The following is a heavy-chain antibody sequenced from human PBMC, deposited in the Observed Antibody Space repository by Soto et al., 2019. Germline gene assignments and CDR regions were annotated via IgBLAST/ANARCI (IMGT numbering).Heavy chain of an antibody. CDR2: NIPIFGTA. D-gene: IGHD3-16*01. V-gene: IGHV1-69*05. CDR3: GGDSASGGYALGL. CDR1: GGTFSSYA. J-gene: IGHJ4*02. Sequence: QVQLVQSGAEVKKPGSSVKVSCKASGGTFSSYAISWVRQAPGQGLEWMGGNIPIFGTANYAQKFQGRVKDTPDETTSTADMEVGRLRAEDAAVYYCGGDSASGGYALGLRGQGTLVTVSS.